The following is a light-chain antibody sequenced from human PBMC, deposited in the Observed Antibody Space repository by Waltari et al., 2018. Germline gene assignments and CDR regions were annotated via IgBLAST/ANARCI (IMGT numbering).Light chain of an antibody. CDR3: MVYLTSDMSV. V-gene: IGLV8-61*01. J-gene: IGLJ2*01. Sequence: TVVTQEPSLTVTPGGTVTLTCSLTSGPVSRENYTSWYQQTPGQSPRTLIYNTNVRVSGVPYRFSGSILGNKAALTITGAQADDDSDYYCMVYLTSDMSVFGGGTRLTVL. CDR1: SGPVSRENY. CDR2: NTN.